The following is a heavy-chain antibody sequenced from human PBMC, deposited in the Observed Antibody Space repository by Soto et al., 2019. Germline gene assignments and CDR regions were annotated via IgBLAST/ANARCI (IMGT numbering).Heavy chain of an antibody. V-gene: IGHV3-30*18. CDR1: AFTFSSYG. CDR3: AKLVDSSGARPGWSDFNT. D-gene: IGHD3-22*01. CDR2: ISYDGSNK. J-gene: IGHJ3*02. Sequence: PGRSMRLSWSPSAFTFSSYGIHWVRQAPGQALQWVAAISYDGSNKYYADSVKGRLTISRDNYNNTLYLQMNSLRADDTAVYYCAKLVDSSGARPGWSDFNTSGQGTMVTFSS.